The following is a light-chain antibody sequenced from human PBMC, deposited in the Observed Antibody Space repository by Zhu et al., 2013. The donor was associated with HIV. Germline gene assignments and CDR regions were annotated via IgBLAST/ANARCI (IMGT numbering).Light chain of an antibody. CDR2: DAS. V-gene: IGKV1-5*01. CDR1: QSVGTW. J-gene: IGKJ1*01. Sequence: DIQMTQSPSTLSAFAGDRVTITCRASQSVGTWLAWYQQRPGKAPKLLIYDASNLETGVPSRFSGSGSGTEFSLTISSLQPDDFATYYCQQYNSYPWTFGQGTKVEIK. CDR3: QQYNSYPWT.